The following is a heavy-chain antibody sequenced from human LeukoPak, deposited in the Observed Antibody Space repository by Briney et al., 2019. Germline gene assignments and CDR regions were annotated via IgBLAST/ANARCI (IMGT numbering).Heavy chain of an antibody. Sequence: GASVKVSCKASGYTFTSYDINWVRQATGQGLEWMGWMNPNSGNTGYAQKFQGRVTITRNTSISTAYMELSSLRSEDTAVYYCATVDRSGYSQFDYWGQGTLVTVSS. J-gene: IGHJ4*02. CDR2: MNPNSGNT. V-gene: IGHV1-8*03. CDR3: ATVDRSGYSQFDY. D-gene: IGHD3-22*01. CDR1: GYTFTSYD.